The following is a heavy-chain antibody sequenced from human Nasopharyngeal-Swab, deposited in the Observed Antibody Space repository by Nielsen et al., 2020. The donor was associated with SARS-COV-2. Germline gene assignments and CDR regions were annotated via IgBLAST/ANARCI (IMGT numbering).Heavy chain of an antibody. CDR2: ISSSSSYI. V-gene: IGHV3-21*01. CDR3: AREDDFWSGSTDYYYYYYMDV. D-gene: IGHD3-3*01. J-gene: IGHJ6*03. Sequence: WIRKPPGKGLEWVSSISSSSSYIYYADSVKGRFTISRDNAKNSLYLQMNSLRAEDTAVYYCAREDDFWSGSTDYYYYYYMDVWGKGTPVTVSS.